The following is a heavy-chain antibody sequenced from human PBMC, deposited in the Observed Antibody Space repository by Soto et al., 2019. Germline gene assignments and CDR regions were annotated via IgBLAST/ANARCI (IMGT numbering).Heavy chain of an antibody. CDR2: INGRGNYI. Sequence: GSLRLSCASSVFTFSTYTMNWVRQAPGKGLEWVSSINGRGNYIYYAESVKGRFTISRDNAKNSLYLQMDRLRAEDTALYYCVREDGKVGTNSAFDYWGLGALVTVS. CDR1: VFTFSTYT. D-gene: IGHD1-26*01. J-gene: IGHJ4*02. CDR3: VREDGKVGTNSAFDY. V-gene: IGHV3-21*01.